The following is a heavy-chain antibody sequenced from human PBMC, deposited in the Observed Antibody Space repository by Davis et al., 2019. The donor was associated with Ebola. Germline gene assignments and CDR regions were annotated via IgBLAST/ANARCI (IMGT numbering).Heavy chain of an antibody. Sequence: GGSLRLSCAASGFTFENYGMSWVRQSPGKGLEWVSGISWNGDIARYVESVKGRFTISRDNAKNSLYLQMNSLRAEDTALYYCARKHYDSSGNYYLDYWGQGTLVSVSS. CDR2: ISWNGDIA. CDR3: ARKHYDSSGNYYLDY. J-gene: IGHJ4*02. D-gene: IGHD3-22*01. CDR1: GFTFENYG. V-gene: IGHV3-20*04.